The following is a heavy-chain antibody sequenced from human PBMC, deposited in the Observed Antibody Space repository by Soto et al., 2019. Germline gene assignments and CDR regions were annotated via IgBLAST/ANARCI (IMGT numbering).Heavy chain of an antibody. J-gene: IGHJ6*02. V-gene: IGHV3-30-3*01. Sequence: VGSLRLSCAASGFTFSSYAMHWVRQAPGKGLEWVAVISYDGSNKYYADSVKGRFTISRDNSKNTLYLQMNSLRAEDTAVYYCARDRAVAGIRRYYYGMDVWGQGTTVTVSS. CDR2: ISYDGSNK. CDR1: GFTFSSYA. CDR3: ARDRAVAGIRRYYYGMDV. D-gene: IGHD6-19*01.